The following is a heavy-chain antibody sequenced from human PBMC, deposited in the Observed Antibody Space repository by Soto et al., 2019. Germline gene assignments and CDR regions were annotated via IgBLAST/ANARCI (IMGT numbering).Heavy chain of an antibody. CDR3: ASHLVMAGTRGFDH. D-gene: IGHD6-19*01. V-gene: IGHV4-4*02. CDR2: TRNSGGA. J-gene: IGHJ4*02. CDR1: SGSVFSSNW. Sequence: QVQLQESGPGLVKPSGTLSLTCAVSSGSVFSSNWWSWVRLPPGKGLEWIGETRNSGGANYNPSPKSRVTITVDRSRNHIFLELSSVTAADTAVYYCASHLVMAGTRGFDHWGLGTLVTVSS.